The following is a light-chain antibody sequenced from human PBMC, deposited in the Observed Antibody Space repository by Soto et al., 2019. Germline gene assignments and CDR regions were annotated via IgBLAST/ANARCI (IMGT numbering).Light chain of an antibody. Sequence: IQMTQSPSSLSASVRDRVTITFRASQDIGNDLGWYQQKPGKAPNLLIYAASSLRSGVPSRFSGSGSGTEFTLTISSLQPEEFATYYCQQYNSCLTFGGGTKVDIK. CDR3: QQYNSCLT. V-gene: IGKV1-17*01. CDR1: QDIGND. CDR2: AAS. J-gene: IGKJ4*01.